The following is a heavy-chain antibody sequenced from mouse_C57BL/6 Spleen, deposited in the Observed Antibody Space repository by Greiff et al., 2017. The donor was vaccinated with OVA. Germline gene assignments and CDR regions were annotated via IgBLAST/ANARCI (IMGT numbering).Heavy chain of an antibody. CDR2: IDPEDGET. CDR1: GFNIKDYY. Sequence: VQLKESGAELVKPGASVKLSCTASGFNIKDYYMHWVKQRTEQGLEWIGRIDPEDGETKYAPKFQGKATITADTSSNTAYLQLSSLTSEDTAVYYCAPYCYGSSFRFAYWGQGTLVTVSA. V-gene: IGHV14-2*01. D-gene: IGHD1-1*01. CDR3: APYCYGSSFRFAY. J-gene: IGHJ3*01.